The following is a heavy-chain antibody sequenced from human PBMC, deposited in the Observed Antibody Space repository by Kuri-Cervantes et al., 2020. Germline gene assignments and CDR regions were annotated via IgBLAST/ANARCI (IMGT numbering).Heavy chain of an antibody. D-gene: IGHD6-13*01. V-gene: IGHV3-48*01. Sequence: GESLKISCVASGFAFSSYSLNWVRQAPGKGLEWVSYISSSSSVIYDADSVKGRFTISRDNAKNSLYLQMNSLRAEDTAVYYCARGNGEQLVLFDWFDPWGQGTLVTVSS. CDR2: ISSSSSVI. CDR1: GFAFSSYS. CDR3: ARGNGEQLVLFDWFDP. J-gene: IGHJ5*02.